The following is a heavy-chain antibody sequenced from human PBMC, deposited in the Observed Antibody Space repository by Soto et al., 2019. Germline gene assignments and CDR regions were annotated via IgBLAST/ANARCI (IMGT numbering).Heavy chain of an antibody. V-gene: IGHV4-59*01. CDR2: IYYSGNT. J-gene: IGHJ4*02. CDR1: GGSISSYY. D-gene: IGHD1-1*01. Sequence: SETLSLTCNVSGGSISSYYWGWIRQAPEKGLEWIGYIYYSGNTNYNPSLRSRVTMSIDTSKNQFSLKVRSLTAADTAIYYCARHYNWNYFDLWGQGTLVTVSS. CDR3: ARHYNWNYFDL.